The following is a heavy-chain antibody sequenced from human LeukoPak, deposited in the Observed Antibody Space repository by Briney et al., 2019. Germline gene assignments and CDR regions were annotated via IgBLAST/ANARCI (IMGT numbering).Heavy chain of an antibody. J-gene: IGHJ4*02. Sequence: GGSLRLSCAASGFTFSSYSMNWVRQAPGKGLEWVANIKQDGSEKYVDSVKGRFTISRDNAKNSLYLQMNSLRAEDTAVYYCARDKIVGATHFDYWGQGTLVTVSS. V-gene: IGHV3-7*01. D-gene: IGHD1-26*01. CDR1: GFTFSSYS. CDR3: ARDKIVGATHFDY. CDR2: IKQDGSEK.